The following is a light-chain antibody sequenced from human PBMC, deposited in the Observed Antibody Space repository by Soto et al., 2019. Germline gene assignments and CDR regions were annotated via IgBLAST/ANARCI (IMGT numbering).Light chain of an antibody. J-gene: IGKJ1*01. Sequence: EIVLTQSPGTLSLSPGERATLSCRASQTVTSSFLAWYQRKPGQAPRLLIYGASDSATGIPDRFSGSGSGTDFTLTISRLEPEDFAVYYCQQYGDSPWTFGQGTKVEIK. CDR1: QTVTSSF. V-gene: IGKV3-20*01. CDR2: GAS. CDR3: QQYGDSPWT.